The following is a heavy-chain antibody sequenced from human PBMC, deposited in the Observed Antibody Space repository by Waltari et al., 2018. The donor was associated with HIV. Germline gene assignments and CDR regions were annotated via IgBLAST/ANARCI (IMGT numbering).Heavy chain of an antibody. V-gene: IGHV4-61*02. CDR1: GGSISSGSSY. D-gene: IGHD3-10*01. Sequence: QVQLQESGPGLVKPSQTLSLPCPVPGGSISSGSSYWSWIRQPAGKGLEWFGRIYTSGSTNYNPSLKSRVTISVDTSKNQFSLKLSSVTAADTAVYYCASNFRYGSGSIGWYFDLWGRGTLVTVSS. CDR2: IYTSGST. CDR3: ASNFRYGSGSIGWYFDL. J-gene: IGHJ2*01.